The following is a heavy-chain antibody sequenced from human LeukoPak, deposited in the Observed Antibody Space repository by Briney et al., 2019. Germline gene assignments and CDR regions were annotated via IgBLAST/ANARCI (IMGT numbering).Heavy chain of an antibody. CDR1: GYTFTSYG. CDR3: ARALDYDFWSGYWPRGVWYYFDY. CDR2: ISAYNGNT. Sequence: ASVKVSCMPSGYTFTSYGISWVRPAPGQALEWMGWISAYNGNTNYAHKLQGRVTMTTDTCTSTAYMELRSLRSDDTAVYYCARALDYDFWSGYWPRGVWYYFDYWGQRTLVSVST. D-gene: IGHD3-3*01. V-gene: IGHV1-18*01. J-gene: IGHJ4*02.